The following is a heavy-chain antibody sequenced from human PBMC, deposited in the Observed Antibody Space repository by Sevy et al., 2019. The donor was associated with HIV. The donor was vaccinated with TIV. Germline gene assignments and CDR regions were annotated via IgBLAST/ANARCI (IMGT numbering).Heavy chain of an antibody. D-gene: IGHD5-12*01. Sequence: KRRASVKVSCKASGYNFINYGISWVRQAPGQGLEWVGGSSPFTGSPNYPQKLQDRVTVTTDTATNTAYMELRNLRSDDTAVYYCGKCTLWVYDPTNRKCGMDVWGQGTTVTVSS. CDR2: SSPFTGSP. V-gene: IGHV1-18*01. J-gene: IGHJ6*02. CDR3: GKCTLWVYDPTNRKCGMDV. CDR1: GYNFINYG.